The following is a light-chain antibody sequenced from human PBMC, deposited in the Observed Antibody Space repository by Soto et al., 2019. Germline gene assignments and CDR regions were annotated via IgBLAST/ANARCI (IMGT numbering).Light chain of an antibody. CDR3: QQCGSSST. Sequence: EMVLTQSPATLSLAPGERATLSCKASQSVSDFLAWYQQKPGQAPRLLIYGASMRATGIPDRFSGSGSGTDFTLTISRLEPEDFAVYYCQQCGSSSTFGQGTRLEIK. CDR1: QSVSDF. J-gene: IGKJ5*01. V-gene: IGKV3-11*01. CDR2: GAS.